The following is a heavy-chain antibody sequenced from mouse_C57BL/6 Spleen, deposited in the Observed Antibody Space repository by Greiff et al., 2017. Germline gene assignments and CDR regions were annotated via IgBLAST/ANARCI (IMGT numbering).Heavy chain of an antibody. CDR3: TRRGLYAMDY. V-gene: IGHV1-15*01. D-gene: IGHD3-3*01. Sequence: LQESGAELVRPGASVTLSCKASGYTFTDYEMHWVKQTPVHGLEWIGAIDPETGGTAYNQKFKGKAILTADKSSSTAYMELRSLTSEDSAVYYCTRRGLYAMDYWGQGTSVTVSS. J-gene: IGHJ4*01. CDR1: GYTFTDYE. CDR2: IDPETGGT.